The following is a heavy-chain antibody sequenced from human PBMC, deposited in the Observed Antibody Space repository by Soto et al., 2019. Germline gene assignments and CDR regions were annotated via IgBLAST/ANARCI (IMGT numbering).Heavy chain of an antibody. Sequence: QVQLVQPGPEVKKPGASVKVSCKASGYSFTTYGIAWVRQAPGQGLEWMGWISGDNGNTNYAQKLQGRVTMTTDISTSTAYLELRSLGSDDTAVYYCARDGYYDNWGQGTMVIVSS. D-gene: IGHD5-18*01. J-gene: IGHJ3*02. V-gene: IGHV1-18*01. CDR2: ISGDNGNT. CDR1: GYSFTTYG. CDR3: ARDGYYDN.